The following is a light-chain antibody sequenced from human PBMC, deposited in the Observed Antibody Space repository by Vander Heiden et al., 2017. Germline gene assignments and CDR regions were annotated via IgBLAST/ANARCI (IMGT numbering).Light chain of an antibody. Sequence: DIQMTQSPSAMSASVGDRVTINCRASQGISRFLAWFQQRPGKVPKRLIYAASSLQSGVPSRFSGSGSGTQFTLTISSLQPEDSGTYYCLQHGSHPYTFGQGTKLEIK. CDR3: LQHGSHPYT. CDR1: QGISRF. V-gene: IGKV1-17*03. J-gene: IGKJ2*01. CDR2: AAS.